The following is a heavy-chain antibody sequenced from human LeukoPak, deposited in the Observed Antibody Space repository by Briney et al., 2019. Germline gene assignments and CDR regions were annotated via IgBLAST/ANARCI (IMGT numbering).Heavy chain of an antibody. CDR3: AKGSAASITDYYYGMDV. J-gene: IGHJ6*02. CDR1: GFTFSSYT. V-gene: IGHV3-23*01. Sequence: GGSLRLSCAASGFTFSSYTMSWVRQAPGKGLEWVSPISGSGGSTYYSDFVKGRFTISRDNSKDTLYLQMNSLRAEDTAVYYCAKGSAASITDYYYGMDVWGQGTTVTVSS. D-gene: IGHD5-12*01. CDR2: ISGSGGST.